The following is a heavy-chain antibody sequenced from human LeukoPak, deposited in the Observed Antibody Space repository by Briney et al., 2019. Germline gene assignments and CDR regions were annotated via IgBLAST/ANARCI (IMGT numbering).Heavy chain of an antibody. CDR2: IYYSGST. Sequence: AETLSLTCTVSGGSISSYYWSWIRQPPGKGLEWIGYIYYSGSTNYNPSLKSRVTISVATSKNQYSLKLSSVSAADTAVYYCARLSRTGRAVVDPWGQGTLVTVSS. D-gene: IGHD6-19*01. J-gene: IGHJ5*02. CDR3: ARLSRTGRAVVDP. CDR1: GGSISSYY. V-gene: IGHV4-59*08.